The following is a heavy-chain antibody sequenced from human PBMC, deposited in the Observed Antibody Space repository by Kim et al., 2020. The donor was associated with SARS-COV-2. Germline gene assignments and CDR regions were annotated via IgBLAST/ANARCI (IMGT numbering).Heavy chain of an antibody. CDR2: INHSGST. CDR1: GGSFSGYY. CDR3: ARGHVYDFWSGYYTLLDY. D-gene: IGHD3-3*01. Sequence: SETLSLTCAVYGGSFSGYYWSWIRQPPGKGLEWIGEINHSGSTNYNPSLKSRVTISVDTSKNQFSLKLSSVTAADTAVYYCARGHVYDFWSGYYTLLDYWGQGTLVTVSS. V-gene: IGHV4-34*01. J-gene: IGHJ4*02.